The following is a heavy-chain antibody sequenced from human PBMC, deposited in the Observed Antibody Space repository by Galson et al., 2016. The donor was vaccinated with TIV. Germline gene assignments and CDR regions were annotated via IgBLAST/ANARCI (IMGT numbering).Heavy chain of an antibody. CDR1: GYSISSGYY. CDR3: ATTGYCSGGNCYPQFDY. CDR2: ICHTETT. J-gene: IGHJ4*02. V-gene: IGHV4-38-2*01. D-gene: IGHD2-15*01. Sequence: SETLSLTCAVSGYSISSGYYWGWVRQPPGKGLEWLGNICHTETTYYNPSLESRVSISVDTSKNQFSLRLNSVTAADTAVYYCATTGYCSGGNCYPQFDYWGQGTLVTVSS.